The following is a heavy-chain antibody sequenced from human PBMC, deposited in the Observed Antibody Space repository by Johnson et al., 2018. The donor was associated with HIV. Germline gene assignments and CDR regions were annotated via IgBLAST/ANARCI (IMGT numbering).Heavy chain of an antibody. D-gene: IGHD5-18*01. Sequence: RQAPGEGLDWVAFISRDGGTEYYADSVKGRLAISRDNAKSTLYLLMNYLTPEDTAMYYCAVGIQLWFASEGDAFDIWGQGAMVSVSS. CDR3: AVGIQLWFASEGDAFDI. J-gene: IGHJ3*02. CDR2: ISRDGGTE. V-gene: IGHV3-30*09.